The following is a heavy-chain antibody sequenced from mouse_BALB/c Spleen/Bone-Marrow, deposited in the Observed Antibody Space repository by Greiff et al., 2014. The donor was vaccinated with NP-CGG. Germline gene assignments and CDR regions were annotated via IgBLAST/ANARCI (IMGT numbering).Heavy chain of an antibody. D-gene: IGHD3-1*01. J-gene: IGHJ2*01. CDR1: GYTFTNSW. V-gene: IGHV1S130*01. Sequence: VQLQQSGSVLARPGASVKLSCKASGYTFTNSWIHWAKQRPGHGPEWIGEIHPNSGNSNYNEIFKGKARLTVDSSSSTAYVDLSSLTSEDSAVYYCSRHHRFAYYFDYWGQGTTLTVSS. CDR3: SRHHRFAYYFDY. CDR2: IHPNSGNS.